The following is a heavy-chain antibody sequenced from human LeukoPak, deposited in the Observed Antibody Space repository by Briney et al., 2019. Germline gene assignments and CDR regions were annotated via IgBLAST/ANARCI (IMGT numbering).Heavy chain of an antibody. CDR1: GFTFSSYG. Sequence: SGRSLRLSCAASGFTFSSYGMHWVRQAPGKGLEWVAVISYDGSNKYYADSVKGRFTISRDNSKNTLYLQMYSLRAEDTAVYYCAKSITTYRYYFDYWGQGTLVTVSS. V-gene: IGHV3-30*18. CDR3: AKSITTYRYYFDY. CDR2: ISYDGSNK. D-gene: IGHD1-20*01. J-gene: IGHJ4*02.